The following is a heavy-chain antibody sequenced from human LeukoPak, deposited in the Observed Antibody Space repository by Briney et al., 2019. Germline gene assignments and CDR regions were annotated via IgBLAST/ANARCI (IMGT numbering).Heavy chain of an antibody. V-gene: IGHV3-30*03. J-gene: IGHJ4*02. CDR3: ARDAVYSSSWQYY. CDR2: ISYDGSNK. D-gene: IGHD6-13*01. Sequence: GGSLRLSCAASGFTFSSYGMHWVRQAPGKGLEWVALISYDGSNKYYADSVKGRFTISRDNSKNTLYLQMNSLRAEDTAVYYCARDAVYSSSWQYYWGQGTLVTVSS. CDR1: GFTFSSYG.